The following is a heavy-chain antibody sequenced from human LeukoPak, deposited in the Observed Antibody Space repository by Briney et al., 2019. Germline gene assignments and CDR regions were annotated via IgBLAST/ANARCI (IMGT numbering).Heavy chain of an antibody. J-gene: IGHJ4*02. CDR2: IYSGGST. CDR3: ARDRGEGYFDY. V-gene: IGHV3-66*01. Sequence: GGSLRLSCAASGFTVSSNYMSWVRQAPGKGLEWVSVIYSGGSTYYADSVKGRFTISRDNSKTTLYLQMNSLRAEDTAVYYCARDRGEGYFDYWGQGTLVTVSS. CDR1: GFTVSSNY. D-gene: IGHD3-10*01.